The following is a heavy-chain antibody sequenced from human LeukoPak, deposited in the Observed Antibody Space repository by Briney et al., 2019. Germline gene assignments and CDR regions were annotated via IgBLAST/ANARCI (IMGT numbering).Heavy chain of an antibody. CDR3: AGADCSSSTCYLRRSWFDP. CDR2: ISTSSRYI. Sequence: GGSLRLFCAASGFTLSNYDMNWVRQAPGKGLEWVSSISTSSRYIYYKDSVRGRFTISRDDAKNSLYLEMNSLRAEDTAVYYCAGADCSSSTCYLRRSWFDPWGQGTLVTVSS. CDR1: GFTLSNYD. D-gene: IGHD2-2*01. J-gene: IGHJ5*02. V-gene: IGHV3-21*01.